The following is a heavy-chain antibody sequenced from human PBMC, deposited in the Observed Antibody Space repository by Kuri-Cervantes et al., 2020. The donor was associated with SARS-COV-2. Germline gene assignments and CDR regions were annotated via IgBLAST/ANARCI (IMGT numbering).Heavy chain of an antibody. CDR1: GYTFTSYY. CDR3: AREWVLRFLEWSHNSPYYYYYMDV. J-gene: IGHJ6*03. V-gene: IGHV1-46*01. Sequence: GGSLRLSCKASGYTFTSYYMHWVRQAPGQGLEWMGIINPSGGSTSYAQKLQGRVTMTRDTSTSTVYMELSSLRSEDTAVYYCAREWVLRFLEWSHNSPYYYYYMDVWGKGTTVTVSS. D-gene: IGHD3-3*01. CDR2: INPSGGST.